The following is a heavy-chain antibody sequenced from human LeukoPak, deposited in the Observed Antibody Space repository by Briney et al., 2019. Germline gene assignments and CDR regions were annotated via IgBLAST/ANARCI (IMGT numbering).Heavy chain of an antibody. CDR2: INAGNGNT. CDR1: GYTLTSYS. V-gene: IGHV1-3*01. J-gene: IGHJ4*02. CDR3: AFRGVSDDFDF. D-gene: IGHD3-10*01. Sequence: GASVKVSCKASGYTLTSYSMQWVRQAPGQRPEWMGWINAGNGNTKFSQKFQDRVTIRSDTSASTGYMELSSLRSEDTAVYYCAFRGVSDDFDFWGQGTLVTVSS.